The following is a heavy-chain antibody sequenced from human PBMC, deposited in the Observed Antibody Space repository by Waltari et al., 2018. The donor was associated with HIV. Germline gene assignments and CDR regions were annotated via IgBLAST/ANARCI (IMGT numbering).Heavy chain of an antibody. Sequence: QVQLQESGPGLVKPSETLSLTCTVSGGSISSYYWSWILQPPGKGLEWIGYIYYSGSTNYNPSLKSRVTISVDTSKNQFSLKLSSVTAADTAVYYCARGAYYGSGSYYNFYYYYGMDVWGQGTTVTVSS. V-gene: IGHV4-59*08. CDR2: IYYSGST. J-gene: IGHJ6*02. CDR1: GGSISSYY. D-gene: IGHD3-10*01. CDR3: ARGAYYGSGSYYNFYYYYGMDV.